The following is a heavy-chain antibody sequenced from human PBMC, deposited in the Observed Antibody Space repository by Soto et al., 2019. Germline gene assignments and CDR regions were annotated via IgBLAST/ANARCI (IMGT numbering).Heavy chain of an antibody. CDR1: GFTFSSFG. CDR2: TSGSGDSS. Sequence: PGGSLRLSCTASGFTFSSFGMAWVRQAPGKGLEWVSATSGSGDSSYCADSVKDRFTISRDNPTNTLYLQMNNLRAEDTAVYYCAKVGIGMFSHKHHFDHWGQGTQVTVSS. CDR3: AKVGIGMFSHKHHFDH. D-gene: IGHD2-2*03. J-gene: IGHJ4*02. V-gene: IGHV3-23*01.